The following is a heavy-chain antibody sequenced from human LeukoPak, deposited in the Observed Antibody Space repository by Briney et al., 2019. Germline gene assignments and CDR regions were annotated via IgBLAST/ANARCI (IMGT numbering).Heavy chain of an antibody. J-gene: IGHJ1*01. V-gene: IGHV1-2*02. Sequence: ASVKVSCKASGGTFSSYAISWVRQAPGQGLEWMGWINPNSGGTNYAQKFQGRVTMTRDTSISTAYMELSRLRSDDTAVYYCAREAYYYDSSGYYIPRVYFQHWGQGTLVTVSS. CDR2: INPNSGGT. CDR3: AREAYYYDSSGYYIPRVYFQH. D-gene: IGHD3-22*01. CDR1: GGTFSSYA.